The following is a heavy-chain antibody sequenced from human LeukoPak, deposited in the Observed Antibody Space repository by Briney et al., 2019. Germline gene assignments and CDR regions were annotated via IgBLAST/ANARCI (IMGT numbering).Heavy chain of an antibody. Sequence: SETLSLTSTVSGYSLSSGYYWGWIRQPPGKGLEWIGSIYHSGSTYYNQSLKSRVTISVDTSKNQFSLKLSSVTAADTAVYYCAREGDYGDYPFDYWGQGTLVTVSS. CDR2: IYHSGST. J-gene: IGHJ4*02. CDR3: AREGDYGDYPFDY. V-gene: IGHV4-38-2*02. CDR1: GYSLSSGYY. D-gene: IGHD4-17*01.